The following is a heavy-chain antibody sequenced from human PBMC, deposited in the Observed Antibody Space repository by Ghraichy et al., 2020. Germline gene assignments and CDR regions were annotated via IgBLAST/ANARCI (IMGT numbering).Heavy chain of an antibody. CDR1: GFTVSSNY. D-gene: IGHD5-18*01. Sequence: GGSLRLSCAASGFTVSSNYMIWVRQAPGKGLEWVSAIYSGGSTYYADSVKGRFTISRDNSKNTLFLQMNTLRAEDTAVYFCARAGSYGYGTPYYFDYWVQGTLVTVSS. CDR3: ARAGSYGYGTPYYFDY. CDR2: IYSGGST. V-gene: IGHV3-53*01. J-gene: IGHJ4*02.